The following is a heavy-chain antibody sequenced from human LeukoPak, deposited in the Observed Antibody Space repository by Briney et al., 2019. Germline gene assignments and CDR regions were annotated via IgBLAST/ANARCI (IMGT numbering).Heavy chain of an antibody. Sequence: SETLSLTCAVSGYSISSGYYWGWIRQPPGKGLEWIESIYHSGSSYYNPSLKSRVTISVDTSKNQFSLKLSSVTAADTAVYYCARVYSSGYYYYLDYWGQGTLVTVSS. CDR2: IYHSGSS. D-gene: IGHD3-22*01. J-gene: IGHJ4*02. V-gene: IGHV4-38-2*01. CDR1: GYSISSGYY. CDR3: ARVYSSGYYYYLDY.